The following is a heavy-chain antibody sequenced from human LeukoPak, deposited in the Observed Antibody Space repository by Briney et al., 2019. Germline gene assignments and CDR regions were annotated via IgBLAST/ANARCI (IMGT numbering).Heavy chain of an antibody. CDR1: GFTFSSYG. V-gene: IGHV3-30*18. CDR2: ISYDGSNK. J-gene: IGHJ6*02. D-gene: IGHD6-19*01. Sequence: GRSLRLSCAASGFTFSSYGMHWVRQAPGKGLEWVAVISYDGSNKYYADSVKGRFTISRDNSKNTLYLQMNSLRAEDTAVYYCAKDRIAVAAYYYGMDVWGQGTTVTVSS. CDR3: AKDRIAVAAYYYGMDV.